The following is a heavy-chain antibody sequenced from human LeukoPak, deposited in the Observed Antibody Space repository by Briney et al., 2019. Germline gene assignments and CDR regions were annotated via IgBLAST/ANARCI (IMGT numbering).Heavy chain of an antibody. CDR2: IRFDGSDK. V-gene: IGHV3-30*02. CDR1: GLTFSRYG. J-gene: IGHJ4*02. D-gene: IGHD6-19*01. Sequence: GGSLRLSCAASGLTFSRYGMHWVRQAPGKGLEWVAFIRFDGSDKYHADSVKGRFTISRDNSKNTVYLQMNSLRVEDTALYYCAKIGAVAGHFDYWGQGTLVTVSS. CDR3: AKIGAVAGHFDY.